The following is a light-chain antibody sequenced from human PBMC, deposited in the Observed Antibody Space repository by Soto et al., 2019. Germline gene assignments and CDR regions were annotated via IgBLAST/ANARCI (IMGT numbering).Light chain of an antibody. CDR3: ISHVGHTNV. Sequence: QSALTQPPSASGSPGQSVTISCTGTSSDVGGSDYVSWYQHHPGKAPNLMIYDVSKRPSGVPDRFSGSKSGNMASLTVSGLQAEDEADYYCISHVGHTNVFGTGTKLTVL. J-gene: IGLJ1*01. CDR2: DVS. CDR1: SSDVGGSDY. V-gene: IGLV2-8*01.